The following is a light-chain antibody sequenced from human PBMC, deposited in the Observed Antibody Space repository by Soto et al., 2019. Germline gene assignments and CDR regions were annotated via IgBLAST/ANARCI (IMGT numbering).Light chain of an antibody. J-gene: IGKJ1*01. Sequence: EIVLTQSPGTLSLSPVERATLSCRASQSVSSSYLAWYQQKPGQAPRLLIYGASSRATGIPDRFSGSGSGTAFTLTISRLEPEDFAVYYCQQYGSSPTWTFGQGTKGDIK. CDR3: QQYGSSPTWT. CDR1: QSVSSSY. CDR2: GAS. V-gene: IGKV3-20*01.